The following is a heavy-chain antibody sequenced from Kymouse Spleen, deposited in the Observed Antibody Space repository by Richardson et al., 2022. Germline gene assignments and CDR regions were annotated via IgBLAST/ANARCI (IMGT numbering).Heavy chain of an antibody. CDR1: GFTFDDYA. Sequence: EVQLVESGGGLVQPGRSLRLSCAASGFTFDDYAMHWVRQAPGKGLEWVSGISWNSGSIGYADSVKGRFTISRDNAKNSLYLQMNSLRAEDTALYEDFWSGYSPLTTTTTVWTSGAKGPRSPSPQ. J-gene: IGHJ6*02. CDR3: FWSGYSPLTTTTTVWTS. D-gene: IGHD3-3*01. V-gene: IGHV3-9*01. CDR2: ISWNSGSI.